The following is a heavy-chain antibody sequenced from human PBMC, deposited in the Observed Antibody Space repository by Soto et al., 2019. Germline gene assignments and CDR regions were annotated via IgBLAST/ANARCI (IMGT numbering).Heavy chain of an antibody. CDR2: INAGNGNT. J-gene: IGHJ4*02. CDR3: AQSWGYKAALDY. D-gene: IGHD3-10*01. V-gene: IGHV1-3*01. Sequence: ASVKVSCKASGYTFTSYAMHWVRQAPGQRLEWMGWINAGNGNTKYSQKFQGRVTITRDTSASTAYMELSSLRSEDTAVYYCAQSWGYKAALDYWGQGTLVTVSS. CDR1: GYTFTSYA.